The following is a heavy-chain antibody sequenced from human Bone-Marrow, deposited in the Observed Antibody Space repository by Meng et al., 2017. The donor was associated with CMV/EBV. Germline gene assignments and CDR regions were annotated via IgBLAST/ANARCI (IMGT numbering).Heavy chain of an antibody. J-gene: IGHJ6*02. Sequence: GESLKISCAASGFTFSSYGMHWVRQAPGKGLEWVAFIRYDGSNKYYADSVKGRFTISRDNSKNTLYLQMNDLRGDDTAVYYCTRSMDVWGQGTTVTVSS. V-gene: IGHV3-30*02. CDR2: IRYDGSNK. CDR3: TRSMDV. CDR1: GFTFSSYG.